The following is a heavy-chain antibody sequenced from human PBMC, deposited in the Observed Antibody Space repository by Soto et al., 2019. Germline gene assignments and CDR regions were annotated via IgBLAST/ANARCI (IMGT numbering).Heavy chain of an antibody. J-gene: IGHJ4*02. V-gene: IGHV3-23*01. D-gene: IGHD6-13*01. CDR2: ISGSGGTT. Sequence: GGSLRLSCAASGFTFSTYAMSWVRQAPGKWLEWVSVISGSGGTTYYADSVKGRFTISRDNSKNTLYLQMNSLIAEDTAVYYCAKVRESAAAGHFDYWGQGTLVTVSS. CDR3: AKVRESAAAGHFDY. CDR1: GFTFSTYA.